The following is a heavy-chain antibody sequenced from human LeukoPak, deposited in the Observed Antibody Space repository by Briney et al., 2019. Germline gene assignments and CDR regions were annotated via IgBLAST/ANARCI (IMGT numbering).Heavy chain of an antibody. V-gene: IGHV4-39*07. Sequence: SETLSLTCTVSGVSISSSNSYWGWIRQPPGKGLEWIGSIYYSGSTYYNPSLKSRVTISVDTSKNQFSLKLSSVTAADTAVYYCARDRAVAGTGDYWGQGTLVTVSS. D-gene: IGHD6-19*01. CDR2: IYYSGST. CDR1: GVSISSSNSY. CDR3: ARDRAVAGTGDY. J-gene: IGHJ4*02.